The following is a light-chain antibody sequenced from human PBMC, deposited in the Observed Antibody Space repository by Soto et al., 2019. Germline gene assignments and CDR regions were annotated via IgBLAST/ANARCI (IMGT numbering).Light chain of an antibody. CDR2: EVN. J-gene: IGLJ1*01. Sequence: SVLAQPSSVSGSPGQSITISGTGTSTDVGGYNYVSWYQHHPGKGPKLIIYEVNNRPSGVSDRFSGSKSGNKASLTISNLEAEDESDYYCGSYTSTDTPFVFGTGTKVTVL. V-gene: IGLV2-14*01. CDR3: GSYTSTDTPFV. CDR1: STDVGGYNY.